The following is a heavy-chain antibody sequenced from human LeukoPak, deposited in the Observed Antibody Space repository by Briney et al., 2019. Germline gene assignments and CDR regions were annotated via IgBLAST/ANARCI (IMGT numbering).Heavy chain of an antibody. CDR3: ARDQRHGGNSDSQGY. V-gene: IGHV3-21*01. D-gene: IGHD4-23*01. CDR1: GFTFSSYS. CDR2: ISSSSSSYI. J-gene: IGHJ4*02. Sequence: GGSPRLSCAASGFTFSSYSMNWVRQAPGKGLEWVSSISSSSSSYIYYADSVKGRFTISRDNAKNSLYLQMNSLRAEDTAVYYCARDQRHGGNSDSQGYWGQGTLVTVSS.